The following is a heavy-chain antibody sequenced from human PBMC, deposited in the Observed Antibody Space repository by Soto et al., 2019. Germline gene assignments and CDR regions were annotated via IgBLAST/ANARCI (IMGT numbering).Heavy chain of an antibody. V-gene: IGHV1-24*01. CDR1: GYTLTELS. J-gene: IGHJ6*02. CDR3: ARGLTYDFWSGITGPYYYYGMDV. Sequence: GASVKVSCKVSGYTLTELSMHWVRQAPGKGLEWMGGFDPEGGSTSYAQKFQGRVTITADESTSTAYMELSSLRSEDTAVYYCARGLTYDFWSGITGPYYYYGMDVWGQGTTVTVSS. CDR2: FDPEGGST. D-gene: IGHD3-3*01.